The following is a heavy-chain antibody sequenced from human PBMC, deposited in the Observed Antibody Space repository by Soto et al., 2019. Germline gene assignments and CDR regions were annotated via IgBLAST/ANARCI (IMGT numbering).Heavy chain of an antibody. Sequence: SVKVSCKASGGTFGNYAFNWVRQAPGQGLQWMGGIIPVLGKTNYAQKLQGRVTMTTDTSTSTAYMELGSLRSDDTAVYYCAAGYGSSWYLGYWGQGTLVTVSS. J-gene: IGHJ4*02. CDR3: AAGYGSSWYLGY. CDR1: GGTFGNYA. V-gene: IGHV1-69*10. D-gene: IGHD6-13*01. CDR2: IIPVLGKT.